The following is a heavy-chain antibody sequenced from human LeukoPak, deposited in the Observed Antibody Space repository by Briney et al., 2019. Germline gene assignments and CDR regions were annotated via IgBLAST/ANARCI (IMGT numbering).Heavy chain of an antibody. CDR2: INHSGST. J-gene: IGHJ3*02. CDR1: GGSFSGYY. CDR3: ARGRRRITMVRGDAFDI. Sequence: PSETLSLTCAVCGGSFSGYYWSWIRQPPGKGLEWIGEINHSGSTNYNPSLKSRVTISVDTSKNQFSLKLSSVTAADTAVYYCARGRRRITMVRGDAFDIWGQGTMVTVSS. V-gene: IGHV4-34*01. D-gene: IGHD3-10*01.